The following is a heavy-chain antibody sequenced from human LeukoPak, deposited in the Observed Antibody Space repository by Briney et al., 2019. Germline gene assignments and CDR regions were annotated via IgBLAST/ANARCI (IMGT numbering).Heavy chain of an antibody. D-gene: IGHD6-13*01. CDR2: ILYDGSNK. CDR3: AKDWQQQVENDY. CDR1: GFTFSSYG. J-gene: IGHJ4*02. Sequence: PGGSLRLSCGASGFTFSSYGLHWVRPAPGKGLGWVAGILYDGSNKYYADSVKGRFTISRDNSKNTLYLKMNSLNAEDKAVYYCAKDWQQQVENDYWGQGTLVTVSS. V-gene: IGHV3-30*18.